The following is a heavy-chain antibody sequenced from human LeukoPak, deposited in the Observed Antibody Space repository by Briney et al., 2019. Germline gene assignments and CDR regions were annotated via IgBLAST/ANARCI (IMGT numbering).Heavy chain of an antibody. J-gene: IGHJ5*02. CDR2: NSYSGSA. CDR1: GGSVSSGNYY. D-gene: IGHD4-17*01. V-gene: IGHV4-61*01. Sequence: PSETLSLTCTVSGGSVSSGNYYWTWIRQPPGKGLEWIGYNSYSGSANYNPSLKSRVTILLDTSKYQFSLKLSSVTAADTAIYSCARRVSGDYGHWFDPWGQGTLVTVSS. CDR3: ARRVSGDYGHWFDP.